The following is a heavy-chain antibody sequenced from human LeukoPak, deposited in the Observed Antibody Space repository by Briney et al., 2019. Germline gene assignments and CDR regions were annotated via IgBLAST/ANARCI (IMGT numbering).Heavy chain of an antibody. J-gene: IGHJ3*01. CDR3: AKEVAFGAGAYDV. CDR2: IWFDGSHE. Sequence: GGSLRLSCAASGFAFNSYVIHWVRRAPGKGLEWVAIIWFDGSHEDYVDSVRGRFTISRDNSRNTMYLQMNSLRVEDTALYFCAKEVAFGAGAYDVWGQGTRVTVSS. CDR1: GFAFNSYV. V-gene: IGHV3-33*06. D-gene: IGHD3-10*01.